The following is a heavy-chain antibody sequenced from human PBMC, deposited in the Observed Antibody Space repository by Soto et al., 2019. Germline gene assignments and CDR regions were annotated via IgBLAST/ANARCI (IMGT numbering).Heavy chain of an antibody. Sequence: EVQLAESGGGLGQPGGSLRLSCAASGFTFSNYWINWVRQAPGKGLEWVANIKQDGSERYYVDSVKGRFTISRDNAKNSLYPQGHGRGAEDPAVACCPRGGLRFRVSNGGERFDSWGQGTLVTVSS. CDR3: PRGGLRFRVSNGGERFDS. D-gene: IGHD3-16*01. CDR2: IKQDGSER. J-gene: IGHJ4*02. V-gene: IGHV3-7*04. CDR1: GFTFSNYW.